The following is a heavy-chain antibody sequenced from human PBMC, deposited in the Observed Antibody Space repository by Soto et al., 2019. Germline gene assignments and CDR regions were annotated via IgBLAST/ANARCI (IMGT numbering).Heavy chain of an antibody. CDR3: ASPGYCSDGTCYPDY. CDR2: IHHSGST. V-gene: IGHV4-34*01. D-gene: IGHD2-15*01. Sequence: QVQLQQWGAGLLKPSETLSLTCAVYGGSLSGSYWSWIRQPPGTGLEWIGVIHHSGSTYYNPSLKSRVTLSVDTSKNQFSLKLNSVTAADTAVYYCASPGYCSDGTCYPDYWGQGTLVTVSS. J-gene: IGHJ4*02. CDR1: GGSLSGSY.